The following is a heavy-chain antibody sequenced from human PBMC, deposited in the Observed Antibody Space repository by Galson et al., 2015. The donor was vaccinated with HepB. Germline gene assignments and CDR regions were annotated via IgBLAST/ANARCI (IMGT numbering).Heavy chain of an antibody. CDR3: AKVAGGFLMGNLLVLPAAQGAFDM. J-gene: IGHJ3*02. V-gene: IGHV3-30-3*01. CDR1: GFSFSDYP. Sequence: SLRLSCAASGFSFSDYPMHWVRQAPGKGLEWVTSISNDATNKYYADSVKGRFTISRDNSKNTLFLQMNNVRPEDTALYYCAKVAGGFLMGNLLVLPAAQGAFDMWGQGTLVTVSS. CDR2: ISNDATNK. D-gene: IGHD2-2*01.